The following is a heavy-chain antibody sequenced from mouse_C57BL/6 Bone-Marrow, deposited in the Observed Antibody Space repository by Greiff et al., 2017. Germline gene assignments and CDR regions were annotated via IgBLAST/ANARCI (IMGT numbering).Heavy chain of an antibody. J-gene: IGHJ2*01. CDR3: ARFPYYDGSSYDY. V-gene: IGHV1-19*01. D-gene: IGHD1-1*01. CDR2: INPYNGGT. Sequence: VQLQQPGPVLVKPGASVKMSCKASGYTFTDYYMNWVKQSHGKSLEWIGVINPYNGGTSYNQKFKGKATLTVDKSSSTAYMELNSLTSEDSAVYYCARFPYYDGSSYDYWGQGTTLTVSS. CDR1: GYTFTDYY.